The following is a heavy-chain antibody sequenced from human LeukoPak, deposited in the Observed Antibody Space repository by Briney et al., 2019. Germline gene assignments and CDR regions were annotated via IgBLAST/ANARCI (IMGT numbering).Heavy chain of an antibody. CDR2: VKGDGVNT. J-gene: IGHJ4*02. CDR3: VRDTGSGWDFDY. Sequence: GGSLRLSCAASGFTFNAYAIHWVRQAPGKGLEWVSLVKGDGVNTDYANSVKGRFTVSRDNSKNFLYLQMSNLRTEDTALYYCVRDTGSGWDFDYWGQGTLVTVSS. V-gene: IGHV3-43*02. D-gene: IGHD6-19*01. CDR1: GFTFNAYA.